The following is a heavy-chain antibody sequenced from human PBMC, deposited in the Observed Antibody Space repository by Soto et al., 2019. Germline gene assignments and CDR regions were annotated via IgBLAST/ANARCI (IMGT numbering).Heavy chain of an antibody. CDR3: ANGYYDFWSGYTADAFDI. CDR2: ISGSGGST. D-gene: IGHD3-3*01. CDR1: GFTFSSYA. V-gene: IGHV3-23*01. Sequence: GESLKISCAASGFTFSSYAMSWVRQAPGKGLEWVSAISGSGGSTYYADSVKGRFTISRDNSKNTLYLQMNSLRAEDTAVYYCANGYYDFWSGYTADAFDIWGQGTMVTVSS. J-gene: IGHJ3*02.